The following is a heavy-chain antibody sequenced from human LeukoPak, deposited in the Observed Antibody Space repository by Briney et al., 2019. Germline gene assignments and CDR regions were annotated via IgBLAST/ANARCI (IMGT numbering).Heavy chain of an antibody. Sequence: SETLSLTCTLSGGSINSYYWSWIRQPAGKGLEWLGRIYPSGTTNYNPSLKSRVTMSVDTSKNQFSLKLSSVTAADTAVYYCAKSRGAAAHLGVNWFDPWGQGTLVTVSS. V-gene: IGHV4-4*07. CDR2: IYPSGTT. CDR3: AKSRGAAAHLGVNWFDP. J-gene: IGHJ5*02. D-gene: IGHD6-13*01. CDR1: GGSINSYY.